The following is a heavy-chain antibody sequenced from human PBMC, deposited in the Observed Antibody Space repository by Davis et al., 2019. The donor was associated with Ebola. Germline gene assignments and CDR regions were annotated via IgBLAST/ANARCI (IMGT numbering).Heavy chain of an antibody. CDR2: MNPNSGHT. V-gene: IGHV1-8*01. Sequence: ASVKVSCKASGYTFATYDINWVRQATGQGLEWMGWMNPNSGHTGYAQKFQGRVTMTRNTSISTAYMELSSLRSEDTAVYYCARGHNWNDVCLYAFDIWGQGTMVTVSS. J-gene: IGHJ3*02. CDR3: ARGHNWNDVCLYAFDI. D-gene: IGHD1-1*01. CDR1: GYTFATYD.